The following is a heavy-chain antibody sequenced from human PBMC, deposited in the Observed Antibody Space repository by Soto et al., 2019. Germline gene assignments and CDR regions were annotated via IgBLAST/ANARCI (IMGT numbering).Heavy chain of an antibody. Sequence: ASVKVSCKASGDTFTTYDINWVRQATGHGLEWMGWINPNSGNIGYAQRFQGRVTMTRDTAIRTAYMEVSSLRSDDTAVYYCARGRASGSYYLLDYWGQGTLVTVPQ. CDR1: GDTFTTYD. CDR3: ARGRASGSYYLLDY. CDR2: INPNSGNI. J-gene: IGHJ4*02. V-gene: IGHV1-8*01. D-gene: IGHD3-10*01.